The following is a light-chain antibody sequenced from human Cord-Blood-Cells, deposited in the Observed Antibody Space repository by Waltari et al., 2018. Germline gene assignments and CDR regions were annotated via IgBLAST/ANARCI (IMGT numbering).Light chain of an antibody. J-gene: IGKJ3*01. CDR2: DAS. CDR1: QDISNY. CDR3: QQYDNLRLFT. Sequence: DIQMTQSPSSLSASVGDRVTITCQASQDISNYLNWYQQKPGKAPKLLIYDASHLETGVPSRFSGSGSGTDFTFTISSLQPEDIATDYCQQYDNLRLFTFGPGTKGDIK. V-gene: IGKV1-33*01.